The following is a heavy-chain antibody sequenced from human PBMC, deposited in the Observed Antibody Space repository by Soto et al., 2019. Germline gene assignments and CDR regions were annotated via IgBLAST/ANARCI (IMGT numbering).Heavy chain of an antibody. CDR2: IWYDGSNK. CDR3: ARGGYCSGGSCPLDAFDF. D-gene: IGHD2-15*01. V-gene: IGHV3-33*01. CDR1: GFTFSSYG. Sequence: QVQLVESGGGVVQPGRSLRLSCAASGFTFSSYGMYWVRQAPGKGLEWVALIWYDGSNKYHADSVKGRFTISRDNSKKTFYLQMNSLRAEDTAVYYCARGGYCSGGSCPLDAFDFWGQGTTVIVSS. J-gene: IGHJ3*01.